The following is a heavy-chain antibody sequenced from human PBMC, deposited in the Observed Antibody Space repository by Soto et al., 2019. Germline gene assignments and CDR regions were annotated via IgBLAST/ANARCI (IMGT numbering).Heavy chain of an antibody. CDR1: GFSFSSYA. CDR3: ARAYDSWSGYGYFDQ. Sequence: HPVGSLRLSCGASGFSFSSYAMHFVRHAPGKGLEWVAVISSDGSNEYYADSMKCRFTVSRDNSKNTLYLKMDSLRGEDSAVYYCARAYDSWSGYGYFDQWGQGTRGNVS. D-gene: IGHD3-3*01. CDR2: ISSDGSNE. J-gene: IGHJ4*02. V-gene: IGHV3-30*14.